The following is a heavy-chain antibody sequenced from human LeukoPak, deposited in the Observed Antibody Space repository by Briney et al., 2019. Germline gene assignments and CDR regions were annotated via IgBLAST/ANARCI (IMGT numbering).Heavy chain of an antibody. V-gene: IGHV4-39*01. Sequence: SETLSLTCTVSGGSISSSSYYWGWFRQPPGKGLEWIGSIYYSGSTYYNPSLKSRVTISVNTSKNQFSLKLSSVTAADTAVYYCARHYYYDSSGLDDAFDIWGQGTMVTVSS. CDR2: IYYSGST. D-gene: IGHD3-22*01. CDR3: ARHYYYDSSGLDDAFDI. J-gene: IGHJ3*02. CDR1: GGSISSSSYY.